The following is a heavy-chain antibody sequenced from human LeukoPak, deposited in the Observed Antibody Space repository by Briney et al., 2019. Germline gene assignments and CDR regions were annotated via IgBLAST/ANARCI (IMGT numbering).Heavy chain of an antibody. J-gene: IGHJ4*02. Sequence: SETLSLTCTVSGGSLSSGDYYWGWIRQPPGKGLEWFGYIYYSGSTYHTPSLKSRVTIALDTSKNQSSLTLSSVTAPDTAVYYCAKVSTGITIFAVVMYFDYWGQGTLVTVSS. D-gene: IGHD3-3*01. V-gene: IGHV4-30-4*01. CDR1: GGSLSSGDYY. CDR2: IYYSGST. CDR3: AKVSTGITIFAVVMYFDY.